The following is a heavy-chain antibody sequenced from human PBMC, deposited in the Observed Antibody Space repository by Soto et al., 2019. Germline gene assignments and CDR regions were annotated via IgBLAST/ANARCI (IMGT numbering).Heavy chain of an antibody. D-gene: IGHD3-10*01. CDR3: AKGGAMVRGVRGFDY. CDR2: ISTGGAST. Sequence: EVQLLESGGGLVQPGGSLRLSCAASGFTFSSYAMNWVRQAPGKGLEWVSSISTGGASTYYADSVKGRLTISRDNCKNKLYLQLNTLRAQDTAVYYCAKGGAMVRGVRGFDYWGQGTLVTVSS. CDR1: GFTFSSYA. V-gene: IGHV3-23*01. J-gene: IGHJ4*02.